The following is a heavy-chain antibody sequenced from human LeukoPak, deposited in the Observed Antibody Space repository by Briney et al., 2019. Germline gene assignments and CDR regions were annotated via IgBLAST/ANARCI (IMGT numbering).Heavy chain of an antibody. D-gene: IGHD3-10*01. V-gene: IGHV3-7*04. J-gene: IGHJ4*02. CDR3: ARVLWFGGIYYFDY. CDR2: IKEDGSDK. CDR1: GFSFRSFW. Sequence: GGSLRLSCAASGFSFRSFWMSWVRQALGKGLEWVASIKEDGSDKYYVESVKGRFTISRENARNSLYLQMNSLRAEDTAVYYCARVLWFGGIYYFDYWGQGTLVTVSS.